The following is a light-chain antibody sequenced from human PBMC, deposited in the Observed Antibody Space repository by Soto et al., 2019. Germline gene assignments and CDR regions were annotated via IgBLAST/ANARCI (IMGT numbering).Light chain of an antibody. Sequence: QSVLTQPRSVSGSPGQPVSISCTRTRSDVGAYNSVSWYQQHPGKAPKLMIYDVSQRPSGVPDRFSGSKSGNTTFLTISGLQAEYEVGYYCSSYTSSSYYVFGSGTRSPS. V-gene: IGLV2-11*01. CDR3: SSYTSSSYYV. CDR2: DVS. J-gene: IGLJ1*01. CDR1: RSDVGAYNS.